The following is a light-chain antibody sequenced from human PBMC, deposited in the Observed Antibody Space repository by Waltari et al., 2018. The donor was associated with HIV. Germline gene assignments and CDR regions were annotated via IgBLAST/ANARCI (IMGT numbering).Light chain of an antibody. J-gene: IGLJ2*01. V-gene: IGLV1-47*01. CDR2: RND. CDR1: TSNIRSNY. CDR3: VAWDDSLRGVL. Sequence: VLTQPPAASGTPGQRVTIPCSGSTSNIRSNYVFWSQHTPGAAPNLLIHRNDQRPSGVPNRFSAATSGAPASLAISGLRSEDEADYYCVAWDDSLRGVLFGGGTKVAVL.